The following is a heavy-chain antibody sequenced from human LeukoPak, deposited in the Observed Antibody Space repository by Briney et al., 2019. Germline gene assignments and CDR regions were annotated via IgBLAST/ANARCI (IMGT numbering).Heavy chain of an antibody. CDR3: ARAGRRGRWLQEDY. CDR1: GFTFSSYS. CDR2: ISSSSSYI. J-gene: IGHJ4*02. D-gene: IGHD5-24*01. Sequence: GGSLRLSCAASGFTFSSYSMNWVRQAPGKGLEWVSSISSSSSYIYYADSVKSRFTISRDNAKNSLYLQMNSLRAEDTAVYYCARAGRRGRWLQEDYWGQGTLVTVSS. V-gene: IGHV3-21*01.